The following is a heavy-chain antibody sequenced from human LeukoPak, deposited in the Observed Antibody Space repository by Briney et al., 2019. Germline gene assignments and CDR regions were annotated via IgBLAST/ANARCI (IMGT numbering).Heavy chain of an antibody. D-gene: IGHD3-22*01. CDR2: IRSKANSYAT. J-gene: IGHJ4*02. V-gene: IGHV3-73*01. Sequence: GGSLRLSCAASGFTFSGSAMHWVRQASGKGLEWVGRIRSKANSYATAYAACVKGRFTISRDDSKNTAYLHMNSLKTEDTAVYYCTRPHTYYYDSSGGDYWGQGTLVTVSS. CDR3: TRPHTYYYDSSGGDY. CDR1: GFTFSGSA.